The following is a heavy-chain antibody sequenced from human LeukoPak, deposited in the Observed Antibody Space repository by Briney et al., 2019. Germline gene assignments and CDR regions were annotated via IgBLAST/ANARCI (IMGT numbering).Heavy chain of an antibody. CDR2: ISSSSSNI. CDR1: GFTFSSYW. V-gene: IGHV3-48*04. CDR3: ARVLVYCSGGSCYGDY. J-gene: IGHJ4*02. D-gene: IGHD2-15*01. Sequence: GGSLRLSCAASGFTFSSYWMNWVRQAPGKGLEWVSYISSSSSNINYADSVKGRFTISRDNAKNSLYLQMNSLRAEDTAVYYCARVLVYCSGGSCYGDYWGQGTLVTVSS.